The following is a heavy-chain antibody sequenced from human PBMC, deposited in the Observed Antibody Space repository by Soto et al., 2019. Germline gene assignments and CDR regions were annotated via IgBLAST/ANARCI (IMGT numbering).Heavy chain of an antibody. CDR1: GFTFSSYA. V-gene: IGHV3-23*01. CDR3: AKVDYDSSGYAHYHYYRLDV. CDR2: ISGSGGST. D-gene: IGHD3-22*01. J-gene: IGHJ6*02. Sequence: GGSLRLSCAASGFTFSSYAMSWVRQAPGKGLEWVSAISGSGGSTYYADSVKGRFTISRDNSKNTLYLQMNSLRAEDTAVYYCAKVDYDSSGYAHYHYYRLDVWGQGTTVTVSS.